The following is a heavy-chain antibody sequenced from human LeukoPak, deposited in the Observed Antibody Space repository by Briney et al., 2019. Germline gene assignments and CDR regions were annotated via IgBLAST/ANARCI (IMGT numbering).Heavy chain of an antibody. CDR1: GFTFSSHA. CDR3: ASGSRREASHRRQLVLNY. J-gene: IGHJ4*02. D-gene: IGHD6-13*01. Sequence: GGSLRLSCAASGFTFSSHAMTWVRQAPGKGLEWVAVIWYDGSNKYYADSVKGRFTISRDNSKNTLYLQMNSLRAEDTAVYYCASGSRREASHRRQLVLNYWGQGTLVTVSS. V-gene: IGHV3-33*08. CDR2: IWYDGSNK.